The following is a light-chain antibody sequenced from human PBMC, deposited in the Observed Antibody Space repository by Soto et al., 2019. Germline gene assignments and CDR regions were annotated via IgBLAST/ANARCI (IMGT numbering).Light chain of an antibody. J-gene: IGKJ4*01. Sequence: EIVMTQSPSTLSVSPGERATLSCRASQSVSTNLAWYQQKPGQAPRLLIYGASTRAPGIPARISGSGSGTEFTLTISSLQSEDFAVYDCHHYKNWPLTFGGGTKVEIK. CDR1: QSVSTN. CDR2: GAS. V-gene: IGKV3-15*01. CDR3: HHYKNWPLT.